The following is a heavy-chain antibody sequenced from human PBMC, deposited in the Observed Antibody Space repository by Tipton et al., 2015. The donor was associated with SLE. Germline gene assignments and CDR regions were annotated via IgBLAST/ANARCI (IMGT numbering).Heavy chain of an antibody. V-gene: IGHV1-18*01. Sequence: QLVQSGAEVKKPGASVKVSCKASGYTFTSYGVSWVRQAPGQGLEWMGWINASNGNTNYAQTLQGGVTMTTDTSTNTAYMELRSRTYDDTAIYYCGGGEQWERTAFDIWGHGTMVTVSS. J-gene: IGHJ3*02. CDR1: GYTFTSYG. CDR2: INASNGNT. D-gene: IGHD6-19*01. CDR3: GGGEQWERTAFDI.